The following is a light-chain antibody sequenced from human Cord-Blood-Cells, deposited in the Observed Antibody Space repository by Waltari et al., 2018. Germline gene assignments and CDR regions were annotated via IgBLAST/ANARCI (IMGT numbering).Light chain of an antibody. CDR3: MQGIHLPYT. CDR1: QSLLHSDGKTY. Sequence: DIVMTQTPLSLSVTPGQPASISCKSSQSLLHSDGKTYLYWYLQKPGQSQQLLIYAVSRRFSGVPDRFSGSGSGTDFTLKISRVEAEDVGVYYCMQGIHLPYTFGQGTKLEIK. V-gene: IGKV2-29*02. CDR2: AVS. J-gene: IGKJ2*01.